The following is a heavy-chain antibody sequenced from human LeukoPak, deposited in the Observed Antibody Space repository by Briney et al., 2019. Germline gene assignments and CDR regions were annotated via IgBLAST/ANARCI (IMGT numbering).Heavy chain of an antibody. CDR3: ARTYSTSWPHRFDY. CDR1: GGSISSYY. J-gene: IGHJ4*02. V-gene: IGHV4-59*08. D-gene: IGHD6-13*01. Sequence: PSETLSLTCTVSGGSISSYYWAWVRQPPGKGLEWIGYIYYTGSTNYNPSLKSRVTISVDTSKNQFSLRLNSVTAADTAIYYCARTYSTSWPHRFDYWGQGALVTVSS. CDR2: IYYTGST.